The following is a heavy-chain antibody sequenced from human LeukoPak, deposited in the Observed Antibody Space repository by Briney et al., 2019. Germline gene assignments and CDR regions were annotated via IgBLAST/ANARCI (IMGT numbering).Heavy chain of an antibody. V-gene: IGHV3-33*01. D-gene: IGHD3-9*01. J-gene: IGHJ4*02. Sequence: PGGSLRLSCAASGFTLSHYGMHWVRQAPGKGLEWLAVTWYDGSKEYYADSVKGRFTISRDISKNTLYLQMNSLRAEDTAVYYCARVGRYYDALTGYATGGSPFDYWGQGTPVTVSS. CDR3: ARVGRYYDALTGYATGGSPFDY. CDR1: GFTLSHYG. CDR2: TWYDGSKE.